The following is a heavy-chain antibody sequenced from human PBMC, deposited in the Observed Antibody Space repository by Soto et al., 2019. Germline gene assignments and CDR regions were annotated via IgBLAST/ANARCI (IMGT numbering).Heavy chain of an antibody. CDR2: ISSSGSTI. V-gene: IGHV3-11*01. CDR1: GFTFSDFY. D-gene: IGHD1-1*01. CDR3: ATWLQREHAYDV. Sequence: SGGSLRLSCAASGFTFSDFYMSWVRQAPGKGLEWVSYISSSGSTIYYADSVKGRFTISRDISKTTVYLEMNDLGPEDTAIYYCATWLQREHAYDVWGLGTTVTVSS. J-gene: IGHJ3*01.